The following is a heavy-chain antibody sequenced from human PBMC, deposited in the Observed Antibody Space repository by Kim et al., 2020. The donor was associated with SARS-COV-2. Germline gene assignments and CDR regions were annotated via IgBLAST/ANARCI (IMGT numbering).Heavy chain of an antibody. J-gene: IGHJ5*02. CDR3: ARVGYRPVYNWFDP. CDR1: GGSISSYY. D-gene: IGHD6-13*01. V-gene: IGHV4-59*13. CDR2: IYYSGST. Sequence: SETLSLTCTVSGGSISSYYWSWIRQPPGKGLEWIGYIYYSGSTNYNPSLKSRVTISVDTSKNQFSLKLSSVTAADTAVYYCARVGYRPVYNWFDPWGQGTLVTVSS.